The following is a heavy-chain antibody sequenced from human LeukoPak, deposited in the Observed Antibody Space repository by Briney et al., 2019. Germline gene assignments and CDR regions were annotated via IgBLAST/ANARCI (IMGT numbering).Heavy chain of an antibody. V-gene: IGHV3-74*01. J-gene: IGHJ5*02. CDR1: RVNLRDSW. Sequence: VGSLRLSCAASRVNLRDSWMHSGRQAPGERLVWGSRLDTDGNYTNYADSVKGRFTISRDNAKITLYLQMDSLRAEDTAFYYCVRDPSNSGNWFDLWGQGTLVTVSS. CDR2: LDTDGNYT. CDR3: VRDPSNSGNWFDL. D-gene: IGHD4-11*01.